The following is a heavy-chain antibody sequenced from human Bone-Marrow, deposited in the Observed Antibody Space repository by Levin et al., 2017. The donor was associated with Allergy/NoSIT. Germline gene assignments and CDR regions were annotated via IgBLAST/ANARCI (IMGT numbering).Heavy chain of an antibody. CDR1: GFTFSDYS. CDR3: ARFSRTTSYYMDV. D-gene: IGHD1-1*01. CDR2: ISSGSTYI. Sequence: KPSETLSLTCAASGFTFSDYSINWVRQAPGKGLEWVSSISSGSTYIYYADSVKGRFTISRDNAKNSLYLQMNSLRAEDTAVYYCARFSRTTSYYMDVWGKGTTVTVSS. J-gene: IGHJ6*03. V-gene: IGHV3-21*01.